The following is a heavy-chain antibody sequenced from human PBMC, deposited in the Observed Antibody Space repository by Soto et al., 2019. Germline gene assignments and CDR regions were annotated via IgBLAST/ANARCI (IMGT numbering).Heavy chain of an antibody. Sequence: GGSLRLSCAASGFTFSGYAMGWVRQGPGKGLEWVAVVSIGGSTHYADSVRGRFTISRDNSKNTLSLQMNSLTAEDTAVYFCAKRRGAGGHFDYWGQGALVTVSS. CDR1: GFTFSGYA. CDR3: AKRRGAGGHFDY. J-gene: IGHJ4*02. CDR2: VSIGGST. D-gene: IGHD2-15*01. V-gene: IGHV3-23*01.